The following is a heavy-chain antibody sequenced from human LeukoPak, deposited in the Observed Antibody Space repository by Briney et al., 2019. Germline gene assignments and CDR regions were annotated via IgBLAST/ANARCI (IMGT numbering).Heavy chain of an antibody. D-gene: IGHD2-2*01. J-gene: IGHJ4*02. Sequence: SVKVSCKASGGTFSSYAIGWVRQAPGQGLEWMGGIIPIFGTANYAQKFQGRVTITADKSTSTAYMELSSLRSEDTAVYYCARDEGYCSSTSCPGHYWGQGTLVTVSS. V-gene: IGHV1-69*06. CDR3: ARDEGYCSSTSCPGHY. CDR2: IIPIFGTA. CDR1: GGTFSSYA.